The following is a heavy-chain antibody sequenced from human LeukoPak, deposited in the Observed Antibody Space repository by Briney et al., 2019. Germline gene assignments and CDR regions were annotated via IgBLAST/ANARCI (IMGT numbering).Heavy chain of an antibody. D-gene: IGHD5-12*01. CDR3: ARSDSGYDYLDY. V-gene: IGHV1-3*01. CDR1: GYTFTIYA. CDR2: INAGNGNT. Sequence: ASVKVSCKASGYTFTIYAMQWVRRAPGQRLEWMGWINAGNGNTKLSQKFQDRVTITRDTSASTAYMELSSLRYEDTAIYYCARSDSGYDYLDYWGQGTLVTVSS. J-gene: IGHJ4*02.